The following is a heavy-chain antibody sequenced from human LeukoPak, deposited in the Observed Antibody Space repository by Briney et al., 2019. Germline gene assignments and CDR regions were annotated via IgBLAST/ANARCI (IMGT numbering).Heavy chain of an antibody. J-gene: IGHJ4*02. CDR2: MNPNSGNT. D-gene: IGHD2-2*01. V-gene: IGHV1-8*03. CDR1: GYTFTGYY. Sequence: ASVKVSCKASGYTFTGYYMHWVRQAPGQGLEWMGWMNPNSGNTGYAQNFQGRVTITRNTSISTAYMELSSLRSEDTAVYYCAIGDWVPERWGQGTVVTVSS. CDR3: AIGDWVPER.